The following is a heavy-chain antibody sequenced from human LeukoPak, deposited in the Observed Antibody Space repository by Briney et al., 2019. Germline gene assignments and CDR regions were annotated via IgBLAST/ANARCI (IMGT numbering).Heavy chain of an antibody. J-gene: IGHJ4*02. CDR1: GGSISSSSYY. D-gene: IGHD3-10*01. Sequence: SETLSLTCTVSGGSISSSSYYWGWIRQPPGKGLEWIGEINHSGSTNYNPSLKSRVTISVDTSKNQFSLKLSSVTAADTAVYYCARVTPHDPVHYGPLSYWGQGTLVTVSS. V-gene: IGHV4-39*07. CDR2: INHSGST. CDR3: ARVTPHDPVHYGPLSY.